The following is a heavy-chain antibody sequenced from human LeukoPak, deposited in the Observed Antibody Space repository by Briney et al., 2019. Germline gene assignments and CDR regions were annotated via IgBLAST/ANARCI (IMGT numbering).Heavy chain of an antibody. J-gene: IGHJ4*02. CDR3: AGTSILGEADPPTQYNY. D-gene: IGHD3-10*02. CDR1: GDSVSSNSAA. V-gene: IGHV6-1*01. Sequence: SQTLSLTCAISGDSVSSNSAAWNWIRQSPSRGLEWLGRTYYRSKWYNDYAVSVKSRITINPDTSKNQFSLKLSSVTAADTAVYYCAGTSILGEADPPTQYNYWGQGTLVTVSS. CDR2: TYYRSKWYN.